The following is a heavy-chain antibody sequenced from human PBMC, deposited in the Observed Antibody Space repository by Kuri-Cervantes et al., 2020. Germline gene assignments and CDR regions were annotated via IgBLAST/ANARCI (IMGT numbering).Heavy chain of an antibody. J-gene: IGHJ4*02. CDR1: GGSISSGGYY. CDR3: ARHSSRWEPPDY. CDR2: IYYSAIT. Sequence: SCTVSGGSISSGGYYWSWIRQHPGKGLEWIGYIYYSAITYYNPSLKSRVTMSVATSENQFSLNLGSVTAADTAVYYCARHSSRWEPPDYWGQGTLVTVSS. V-gene: IGHV4-31*02. D-gene: IGHD1-26*01.